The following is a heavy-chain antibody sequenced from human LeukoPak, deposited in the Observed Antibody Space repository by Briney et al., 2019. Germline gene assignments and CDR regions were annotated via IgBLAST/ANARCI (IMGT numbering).Heavy chain of an antibody. CDR2: INPNSGGT. CDR1: GYTFTGYY. J-gene: IGHJ3*02. D-gene: IGHD2-2*01. Sequence: ASVKVSCKASGYTFTGYYMHWVRQAPGQGLEWMGWINPNSGGTNYAQKFQGRVTMTRDTSVSTAYMELSRLTSDDTAVYYCARWFVVPAAGEGYAFDIWGQGTLVTVSA. V-gene: IGHV1-2*02. CDR3: ARWFVVPAAGEGYAFDI.